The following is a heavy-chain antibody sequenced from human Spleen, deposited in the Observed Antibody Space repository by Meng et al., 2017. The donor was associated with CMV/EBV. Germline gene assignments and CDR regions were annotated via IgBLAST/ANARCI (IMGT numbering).Heavy chain of an antibody. Sequence: GESLKISCAASKFSFSSYALSWVRQAPGKGLGWVSSISGSGVSIDYAESVKGRFTISRDNSKNTLYLQMNSLRAEDTAVYYCASIAAAGPLHPLDYWGQGTLVTVSS. V-gene: IGHV3-23*01. J-gene: IGHJ4*02. D-gene: IGHD6-13*01. CDR2: ISGSGVSI. CDR3: ASIAAAGPLHPLDY. CDR1: KFSFSSYA.